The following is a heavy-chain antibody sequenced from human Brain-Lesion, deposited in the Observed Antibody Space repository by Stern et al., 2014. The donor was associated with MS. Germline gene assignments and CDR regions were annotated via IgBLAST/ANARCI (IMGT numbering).Heavy chain of an antibody. Sequence: QVQLAESGGGVVQPGTPLRLSCVASGFPFGSCAVHLVRPAPGKGVESVTVVSYDGSNKYYADSVKGRFTISRDNSQNTLYMQMSSLRPEDTAVYYCAKDRQYLTYFFDHWGQGSLVTVSS. CDR2: VSYDGSNK. CDR3: AKDRQYLTYFFDH. J-gene: IGHJ5*02. V-gene: IGHV3-30*18. D-gene: IGHD2/OR15-2a*01. CDR1: GFPFGSCA.